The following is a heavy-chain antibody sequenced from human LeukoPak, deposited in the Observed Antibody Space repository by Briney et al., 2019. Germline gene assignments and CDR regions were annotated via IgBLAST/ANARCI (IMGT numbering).Heavy chain of an antibody. J-gene: IGHJ4*02. Sequence: ASVKVSCKASGYTFISYGINWVRQAPEQGLEWMGWISAYNGNTNYAQKLQGRVTMTTDTSTSTAYMELRSLRSDDTAVYYCARVDIVATTYFDYWGQGTLVTVSS. CDR3: ARVDIVATTYFDY. D-gene: IGHD5-12*01. V-gene: IGHV1-18*01. CDR2: ISAYNGNT. CDR1: GYTFISYG.